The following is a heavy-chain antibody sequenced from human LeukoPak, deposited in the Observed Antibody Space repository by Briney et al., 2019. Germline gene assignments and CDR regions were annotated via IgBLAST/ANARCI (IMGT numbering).Heavy chain of an antibody. CDR2: ISGSGGST. Sequence: GGSLRLSCAVSGLPSSSYAMSWVRQAPGKGLEWVSGISGSGGSTVYAESVQGRFTISRDNSKNTPFLQMNSLRAEDTAVYYCAKAPDHRAPNGYFDPWGQGTLVTVSS. D-gene: IGHD5-24*01. CDR1: GLPSSSYA. CDR3: AKAPDHRAPNGYFDP. V-gene: IGHV3-23*01. J-gene: IGHJ5*02.